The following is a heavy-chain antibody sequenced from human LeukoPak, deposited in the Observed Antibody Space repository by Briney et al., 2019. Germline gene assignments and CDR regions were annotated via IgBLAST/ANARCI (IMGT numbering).Heavy chain of an antibody. CDR2: IIPIFGTA. D-gene: IGHD5-18*01. Sequence: SVKVSCKASGGTFSSYAISWVRQAPGQGLEWMGGIIPIFGTANYAQKFQGRVTITTDESTSAAYMELSSLRSEDTAVYYCARSMEYSYGYDWFDPWGQGTLVTVSS. J-gene: IGHJ5*02. CDR1: GGTFSSYA. V-gene: IGHV1-69*05. CDR3: ARSMEYSYGYDWFDP.